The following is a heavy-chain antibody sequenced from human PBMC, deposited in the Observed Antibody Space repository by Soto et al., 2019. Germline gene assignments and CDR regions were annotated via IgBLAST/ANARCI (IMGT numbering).Heavy chain of an antibody. D-gene: IGHD4-17*01. CDR2: IKSKTDGGTT. Sequence: GGSLRLSWSAAGFTFSNAWMHWVRQAPGKVLEWVGRIKSKTDGGTTDFAAPVKGRFTISRDDSKNTLYLQMSSLKTEDTAVSYRGTDYTFGHYLPSHGLDVWGQGTTVTV. J-gene: IGHJ6*02. CDR1: GFTFSNAW. CDR3: GTDYTFGHYLPSHGLDV. V-gene: IGHV3-15*07.